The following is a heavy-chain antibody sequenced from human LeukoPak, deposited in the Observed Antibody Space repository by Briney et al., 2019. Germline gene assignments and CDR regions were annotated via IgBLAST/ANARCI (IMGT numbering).Heavy chain of an antibody. CDR2: ISAYNGNT. D-gene: IGHD6-13*01. CDR3: ARDLRQQVVGPLDYFDY. Sequence: ASVKVSCKASGYTFTSYGISWVRQAPGQGLEWMGWISAYNGNTNNAQKLQGRVTMTTDTSTSTAYMELRSLRSDDTAVYYCARDLRQQVVGPLDYFDYWGQGTLVTVSS. J-gene: IGHJ4*02. CDR1: GYTFTSYG. V-gene: IGHV1-18*01.